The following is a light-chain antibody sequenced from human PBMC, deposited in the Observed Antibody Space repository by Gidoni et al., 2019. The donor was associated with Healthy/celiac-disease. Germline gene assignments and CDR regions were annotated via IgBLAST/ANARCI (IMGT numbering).Light chain of an antibody. CDR3: NSRDSSGNLWV. Sequence: SSELTQDPAVSVALGQTVRITCQGDSLRSYYASWYQRKPGQAPVLVIYGKNNRPSGIPDRFSGSSSGNTASLTITGAQAEDEADYYCNSRDSSGNLWVFGGGTKLTVL. V-gene: IGLV3-19*01. J-gene: IGLJ3*02. CDR2: GKN. CDR1: SLRSYY.